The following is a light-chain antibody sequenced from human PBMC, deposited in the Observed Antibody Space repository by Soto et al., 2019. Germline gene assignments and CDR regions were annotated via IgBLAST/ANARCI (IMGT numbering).Light chain of an antibody. CDR2: DAS. J-gene: IGKJ4*01. CDR1: QNIDKNY. V-gene: IGKV3-20*01. Sequence: PGETATLSCSASQNIDKNYLAWFQHKPGQAPSILIYDASIRATGVPDRFSGSGHGTDVTLTVSRLETEDFAVFYCQQYAHSPLAFGGGTKVDIK. CDR3: QQYAHSPLA.